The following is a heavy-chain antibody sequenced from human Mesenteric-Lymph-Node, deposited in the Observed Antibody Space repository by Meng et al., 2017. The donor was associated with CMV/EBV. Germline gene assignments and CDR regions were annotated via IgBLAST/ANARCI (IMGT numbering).Heavy chain of an antibody. CDR1: GFAFSSYA. V-gene: IGHV3-23*03. CDR2: IYSGGSTT. Sequence: SLRLSCAASGFAFSSYAMTWVRQSPGKGLEWVSVIYSGGSTTYYADSVKGRFSISRDDSKNTVSLQMRSLRAEDTAVYYCAMGEHTDFWGQGTLVTVSS. D-gene: IGHD3-16*01. CDR3: AMGEHTDF. J-gene: IGHJ4*02.